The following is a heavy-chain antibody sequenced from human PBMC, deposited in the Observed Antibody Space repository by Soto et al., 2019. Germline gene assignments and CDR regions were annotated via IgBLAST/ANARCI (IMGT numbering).Heavy chain of an antibody. V-gene: IGHV3-74*01. D-gene: IGHD2-15*01. Sequence: EVQLVESGGGLVQPGESLRLSCAASGFTFSSYWMHWVRQAPGKGLVWVSRINSDGSSTSYAGSVKGRFTISRDNAKNTLYLQMNSLIAEDTAVYYCVRTSLVVVAANREDYWGQGTLVTVSS. CDR2: INSDGSST. CDR3: VRTSLVVVAANREDY. J-gene: IGHJ4*02. CDR1: GFTFSSYW.